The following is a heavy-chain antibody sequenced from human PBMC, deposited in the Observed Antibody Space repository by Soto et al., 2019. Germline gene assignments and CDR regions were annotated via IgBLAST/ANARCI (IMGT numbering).Heavy chain of an antibody. CDR1: GFTFDDNG. D-gene: IGHD5-18*01. CDR2: INWNGGST. CDR3: ARGRGYSYGWYFDY. Sequence: GGSLRLSCAASGFTFDDNGMSWVRQAPGKGLEWVSGINWNGGSTGYADSVKGRFTISRDNAKNSLYLQMNRLRAEDTALYYCARGRGYSYGWYFDYWGQGTLVTVSS. V-gene: IGHV3-20*04. J-gene: IGHJ4*02.